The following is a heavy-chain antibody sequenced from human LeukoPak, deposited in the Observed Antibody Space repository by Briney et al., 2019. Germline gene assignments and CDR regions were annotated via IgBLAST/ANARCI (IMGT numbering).Heavy chain of an antibody. D-gene: IGHD3-16*01. J-gene: IGHJ4*02. CDR3: AAVDDYVWGSFEIDY. CDR1: GFTFTSSA. V-gene: IGHV1-58*02. Sequence: ASLKVSCKASGFTFTSSAMQWVRQARERRREWRGWIVVGSGNTNYAQKFQERVTITRDMSTRTAYMELSSLRSEDTAVYYCAAVDDYVWGSFEIDYWGQGTLVTVSS. CDR2: IVVGSGNT.